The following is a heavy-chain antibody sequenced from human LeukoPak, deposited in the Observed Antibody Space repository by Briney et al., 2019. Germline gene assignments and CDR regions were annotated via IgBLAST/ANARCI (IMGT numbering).Heavy chain of an antibody. CDR1: GFTFSSYA. V-gene: IGHV3-23*01. J-gene: IGHJ4*02. CDR2: ISGSGGST. D-gene: IGHD5-12*01. CDR3: AKANGYSGYDYYFDY. Sequence: PGGSLRLSCVASGFTFSSYAMSWVRQAPGKGLEWVSAISGSGGSTYYADSVKGRFTISRDNSKNTLYLQMNSLRAEDTAVYYCAKANGYSGYDYYFDYWGQGTLVTVSS.